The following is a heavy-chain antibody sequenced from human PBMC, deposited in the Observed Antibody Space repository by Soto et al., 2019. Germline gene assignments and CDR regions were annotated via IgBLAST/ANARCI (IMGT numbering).Heavy chain of an antibody. J-gene: IGHJ4*02. CDR2: IYRSGTT. V-gene: IGHV4-38-2*01. D-gene: IGHD1-26*01. CDR1: NFSISSGYY. Sequence: PSETLSLTCVVSNFSISSGYYWGWIRQSPGKGLEWIASIYRSGTTSYNPSLKSRVTISVDPSKNQFSLMLTAVTAADTAVYYCATTHSGSYYSVFNYWGRG. CDR3: ATTHSGSYYSVFNY.